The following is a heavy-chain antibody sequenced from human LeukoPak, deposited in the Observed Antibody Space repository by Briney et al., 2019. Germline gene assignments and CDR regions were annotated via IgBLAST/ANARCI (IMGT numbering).Heavy chain of an antibody. Sequence: SETLSLTCTVSGGSISSSSYYWGWIRQPPGKGLEWIGSIYYSGSTYYNPSLKSRVTISVDTSKNQFSLKLSSVTAADTAVYYCAAEGGSGSYYNVFSLHHIYWFDPWGQGTLVTVSS. CDR3: AAEGGSGSYYNVFSLHHIYWFDP. V-gene: IGHV4-39*01. CDR1: GGSISSSSYY. J-gene: IGHJ5*02. D-gene: IGHD3-10*01. CDR2: IYYSGST.